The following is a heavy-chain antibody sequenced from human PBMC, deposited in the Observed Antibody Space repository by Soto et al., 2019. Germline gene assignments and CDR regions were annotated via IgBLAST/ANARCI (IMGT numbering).Heavy chain of an antibody. J-gene: IGHJ4*02. CDR3: GRVYGGSYSAS. CDR2: IFHSGST. V-gene: IGHV4-4*02. CDR1: GASLRSNNW. D-gene: IGHD1-26*01. Sequence: SETLSLTCAVSGASLRSNNWWSWVRQPPGKGLEWIGEIFHSGSTHYNPSLKPRVTISVDTSKNQFSLSLSSVTAAATAVYYCGRVYGGSYSASWGRGTLVTVSS.